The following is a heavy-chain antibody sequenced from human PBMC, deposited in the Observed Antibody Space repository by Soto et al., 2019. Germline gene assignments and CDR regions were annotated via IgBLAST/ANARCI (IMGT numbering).Heavy chain of an antibody. CDR2: IWFDGSKK. CDR1: GFSFSTYG. J-gene: IGHJ4*02. D-gene: IGHD6-13*01. CDR3: ARDPASVGYHFDL. Sequence: QVQLVESRGGVVQPGRSLKLSCAASGFSFSTYGFHWVRQAPGKGPEWVAVIWFDGSKKYYADSVEGRFTISRDNSKNTLFLQMNTLRDEDTAVYYCARDPASVGYHFDLWGQGTLVTVSS. V-gene: IGHV3-33*01.